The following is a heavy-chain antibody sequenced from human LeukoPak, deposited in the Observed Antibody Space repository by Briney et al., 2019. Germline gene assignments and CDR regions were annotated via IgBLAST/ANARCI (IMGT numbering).Heavy chain of an antibody. CDR1: GFTFSNYW. CDR3: ARDLGQYYDTSDNWFDP. Sequence: GGSLRLSCAASGFTFSNYWMGWVRQAPGKGLVWVSRINSDGINTSYADSVKGRFTISRDNAKNTLNLQMNSLRAEDTAVYYCARDLGQYYDTSDNWFDPWGQGTLVTVSS. J-gene: IGHJ5*02. D-gene: IGHD3-22*01. V-gene: IGHV3-74*01. CDR2: INSDGINT.